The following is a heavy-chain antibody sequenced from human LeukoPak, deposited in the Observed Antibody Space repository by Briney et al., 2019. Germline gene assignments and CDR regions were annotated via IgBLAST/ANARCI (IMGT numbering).Heavy chain of an antibody. CDR3: ARDGGVGATKRPDY. J-gene: IGHJ4*02. CDR1: GFTVSSNY. V-gene: IGHV3-66*01. CDR2: IYSGGST. D-gene: IGHD1-26*01. Sequence: PGGSLRLSCAASGFTVSSNYMSWVRQAPGKGLEWVSVIYSGGSTYYADSVKGRFTISRDNSKNTLYLQMNSLRAEDTAVYYCARDGGVGATKRPDYWGQGTLVTVSS.